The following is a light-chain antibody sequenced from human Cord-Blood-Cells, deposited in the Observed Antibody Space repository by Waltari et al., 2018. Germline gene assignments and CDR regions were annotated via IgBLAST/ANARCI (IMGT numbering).Light chain of an antibody. Sequence: SYELTPPPSVSVSPGQTASITCSGGNWRDNYSCWYQQKPGQSPVLVIYQDSKRPTGIPEGFSGSNSGNTATLTISGTQAMDEADYYCQAWDSSTVVFGGGNKLTVL. CDR1: NWRDNY. CDR3: QAWDSSTVV. CDR2: QDS. J-gene: IGLJ2*01. V-gene: IGLV3-1*01.